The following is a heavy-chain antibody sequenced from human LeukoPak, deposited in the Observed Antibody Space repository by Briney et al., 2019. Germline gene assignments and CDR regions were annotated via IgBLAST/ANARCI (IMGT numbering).Heavy chain of an antibody. V-gene: IGHV1-69*05. CDR2: IIPIFGTA. D-gene: IGHD1-7*01. CDR3: ASLRYNWNYDGNLNYYYYYMDV. J-gene: IGHJ6*03. Sequence: GSSVKVSCKASGGTFSSYAISWVRQAPGQGLEWMGGIIPIFGTANYAQKFQGRVTITTDESTSTAYMELSSLRSEDTAVYYCASLRYNWNYDGNLNYYYYYMDVWGKGTTVTVSS. CDR1: GGTFSSYA.